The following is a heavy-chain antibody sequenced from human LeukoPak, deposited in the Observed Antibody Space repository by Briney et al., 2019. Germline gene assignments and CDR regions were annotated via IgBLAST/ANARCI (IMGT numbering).Heavy chain of an antibody. CDR1: GYTFTSYD. CDR3: ARGGYGDYAFDY. Sequence: ASVKVSCKASGYTFTSYDINWVRQAPGQGLEWMGIINPSGGSTSYAQKFQGRVTMTRDTSTSTVYMELSSLRSEDTAVYYCARGGYGDYAFDYWGQGTLVTVSS. CDR2: INPSGGST. V-gene: IGHV1-46*01. J-gene: IGHJ4*02. D-gene: IGHD4-17*01.